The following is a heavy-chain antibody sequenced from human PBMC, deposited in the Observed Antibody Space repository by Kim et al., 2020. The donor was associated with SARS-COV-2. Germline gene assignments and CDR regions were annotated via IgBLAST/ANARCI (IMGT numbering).Heavy chain of an antibody. J-gene: IGHJ6*02. CDR3: AKGGGMDV. V-gene: IGHV3-23*01. D-gene: IGHD3-16*01. Sequence: TYTADSRKGRLTISRDNSKNTLYLQMNSLRAEDTAVYYCAKGGGMDVWGQGTTVTVSS. CDR2: T.